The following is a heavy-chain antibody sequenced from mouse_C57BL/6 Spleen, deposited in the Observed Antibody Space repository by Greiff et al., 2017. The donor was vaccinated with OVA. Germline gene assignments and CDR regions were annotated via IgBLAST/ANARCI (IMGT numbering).Heavy chain of an antibody. Sequence: DVHLVESGGDLVKPGGSLKLSCAASGFTFSSYGMSWVRQTPDKRLEWVATISSGGSYTYYPDSVKGRFTISRDNAKNTLYLQMSSLKSEDTAMYYCASPNWDGWYFDVWGTGTTVTVSS. CDR3: ASPNWDGWYFDV. CDR2: ISSGGSYT. J-gene: IGHJ1*03. D-gene: IGHD4-1*02. CDR1: GFTFSSYG. V-gene: IGHV5-6*01.